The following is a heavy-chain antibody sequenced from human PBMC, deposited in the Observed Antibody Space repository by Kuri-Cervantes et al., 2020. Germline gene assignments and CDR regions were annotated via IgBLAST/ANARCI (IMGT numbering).Heavy chain of an antibody. J-gene: IGHJ4*02. CDR3: ARYYYDSSGSDY. V-gene: IGHV3-74*01. CDR1: GFTFSNYD. CDR2: IDNDGSFT. D-gene: IGHD3-22*01. Sequence: GESLKISCAASGFTFSNYDMQWVRQAPGKGLVWVSRIDNDGSFTNSADSVKGRFTISRDNAKNTVYLQMNSLRAEDTAVYYCARYYYDSSGSDYWGQGTLVTVSS.